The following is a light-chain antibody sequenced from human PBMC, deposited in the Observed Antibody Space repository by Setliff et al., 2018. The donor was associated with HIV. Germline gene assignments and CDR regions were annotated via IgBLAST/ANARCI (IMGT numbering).Light chain of an antibody. CDR2: EVS. CDR3: SSYAGSNNRYV. V-gene: IGLV2-8*01. J-gene: IGLJ1*01. CDR1: SSDVGGYNY. Sequence: QSALPQPPSASGSPGQSVTISCTGTSSDVGGYNYVSWYQQHPGKAPKLMIYEVSKRPSGVPDRFSGSKSGNTASLTVSGLQAEDEADYYCSSYAGSNNRYVFGTGTKVTVL.